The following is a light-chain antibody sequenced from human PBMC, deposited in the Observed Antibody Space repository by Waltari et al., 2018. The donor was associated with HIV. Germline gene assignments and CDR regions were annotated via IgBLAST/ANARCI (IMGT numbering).Light chain of an antibody. J-gene: IGLJ3*02. CDR1: DSDFGLYNF. CDR2: DVD. Sequence: AVTQPASVSGLPGQSTTISCTGGDSDFGLYNFFSWYQHNSGNPPKLILYDVDSRASGVSDRFSGSRSGNTASLTISGLRAEDEAHYYCASFTGDNTVMFGGGTEVTVL. CDR3: ASFTGDNTVM. V-gene: IGLV2-14*01.